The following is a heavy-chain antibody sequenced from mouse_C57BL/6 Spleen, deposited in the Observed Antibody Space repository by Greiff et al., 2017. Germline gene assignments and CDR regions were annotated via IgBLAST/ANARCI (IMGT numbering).Heavy chain of an antibody. CDR1: GFTFSSYT. Sequence: EVQLQQSGGGLVKPGGSLKLSCAASGFTFSSYTMSWVRQTPGKRLEWVATISGGGGNTYYPDSVKGRFTISRDNTKNTLYLQMSSVRSEDTALYYCARRDYYGSSYWYFDVWGTGTTVAVSS. CDR2: ISGGGGNT. D-gene: IGHD1-1*01. CDR3: ARRDYYGSSYWYFDV. V-gene: IGHV5-9*01. J-gene: IGHJ1*03.